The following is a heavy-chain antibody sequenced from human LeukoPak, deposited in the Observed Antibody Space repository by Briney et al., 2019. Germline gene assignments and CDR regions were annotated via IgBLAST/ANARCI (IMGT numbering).Heavy chain of an antibody. CDR3: ASGLSGYFDY. D-gene: IGHD7-27*01. CDR2: INSDGSST. Sequence: GGSLRLSCAASGFTFSSYWMHWVRQAPGKGLVGVSRINSDGSSTSYADSVKGRFTISRDNAKNTLYLQMNSLRAEDTAVYYCASGLSGYFDYWGQGTLVTVSS. V-gene: IGHV3-74*01. J-gene: IGHJ4*02. CDR1: GFTFSSYW.